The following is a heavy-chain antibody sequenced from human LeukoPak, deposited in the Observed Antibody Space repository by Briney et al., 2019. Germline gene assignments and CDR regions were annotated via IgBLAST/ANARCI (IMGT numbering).Heavy chain of an antibody. CDR2: LSGSGGRT. J-gene: IGHJ4*02. D-gene: IGHD3-10*01. Sequence: GGSLRLSCAASGFTFSSYGMSWVRQAPGKGLEWVSALSGSGGRTYYADSVKGRFTISRDSSKNTLYLQMNSLRADDTAGYYCARERRYFYGSGSYCMNFDSWGQGTLVTVSS. V-gene: IGHV3-23*01. CDR1: GFTFSSYG. CDR3: ARERRYFYGSGSYCMNFDS.